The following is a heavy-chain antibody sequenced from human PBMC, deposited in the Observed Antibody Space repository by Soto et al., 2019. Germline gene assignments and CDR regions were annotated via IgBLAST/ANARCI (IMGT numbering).Heavy chain of an antibody. V-gene: IGHV3-7*01. CDR2: IKQDGSEK. Sequence: GGSLRLSCAASGFTFSSYWMSWVRQAPGKGLEWVANIKQDGSEKYYVDSVKGRFTISRDNAKNSLYLQMNSLRAEDTAVYYCATVGVYGSGRDFDYWGQGTLVTVSS. CDR3: ATVGVYGSGRDFDY. J-gene: IGHJ4*02. D-gene: IGHD3-10*01. CDR1: GFTFSSYW.